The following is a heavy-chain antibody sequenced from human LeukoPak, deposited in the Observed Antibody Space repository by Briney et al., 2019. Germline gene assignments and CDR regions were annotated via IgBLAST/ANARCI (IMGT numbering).Heavy chain of an antibody. CDR2: IWYDGSNK. D-gene: IGHD5-18*01. CDR1: GFTFSSYG. J-gene: IGHJ4*02. CDR3: ARDQGPGEYSYGYSSDY. Sequence: PGGSLRLSCAASGFTFSSYGMHWVRQAPGKGLEWVAVIWYDGSNKYYADSVKGRFTISRDNSKNTLYLQMNSLRAEDTAVYYCARDQGPGEYSYGYSSDYWGQGTLVTVSS. V-gene: IGHV3-33*01.